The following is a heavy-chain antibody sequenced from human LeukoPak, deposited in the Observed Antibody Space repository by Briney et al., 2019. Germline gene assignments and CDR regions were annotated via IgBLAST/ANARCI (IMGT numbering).Heavy chain of an antibody. V-gene: IGHV1-69*13. CDR2: IIPIFGTV. CDR3: ARGGHFTMIVVVRDPNPHLNEAFDI. D-gene: IGHD3-22*01. Sequence: GASVKVSCKASGGTLGSYGISWVRQAPGQGLEWMGGIIPIFGTVNYAQKFQGRVRIIADESTSTAYMELSGLTSEDTAEYYCARGGHFTMIVVVRDPNPHLNEAFDIWGQGTMVTVSS. CDR1: GGTLGSYG. J-gene: IGHJ3*02.